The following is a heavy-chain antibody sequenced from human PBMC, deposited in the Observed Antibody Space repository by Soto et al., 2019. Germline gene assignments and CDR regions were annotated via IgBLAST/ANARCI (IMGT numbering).Heavy chain of an antibody. CDR2: IGTAGDT. J-gene: IGHJ3*02. CDR1: GFTFSSYD. Sequence: LRLSCAASGFTFSSYDMHWVRQATGKGLEWVSAIGTAGDTYYPGSVKGRFTISRENAKNSLYLQMNSLRAGDTAVYYCARSGSPLYYDSSPGAFDIWGQGTMVTVSS. D-gene: IGHD3-22*01. V-gene: IGHV3-13*04. CDR3: ARSGSPLYYDSSPGAFDI.